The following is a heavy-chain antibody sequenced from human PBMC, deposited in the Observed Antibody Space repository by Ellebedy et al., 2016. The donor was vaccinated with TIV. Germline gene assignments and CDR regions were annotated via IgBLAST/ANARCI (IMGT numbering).Heavy chain of an antibody. D-gene: IGHD5-12*01. CDR3: ARDMVQGMVARYLWFDY. J-gene: IGHJ4*02. Sequence: ASVKVSCKTYGYTFSSYGISWVRQAPGQGLEWMGWISAYTGDSEYAQKFQGRVTATTDTSTSTAYMELNSLRSDDTAVYYCARDMVQGMVARYLWFDYWGQGTLVTVSS. CDR1: GYTFSSYG. V-gene: IGHV1-18*01. CDR2: ISAYTGDS.